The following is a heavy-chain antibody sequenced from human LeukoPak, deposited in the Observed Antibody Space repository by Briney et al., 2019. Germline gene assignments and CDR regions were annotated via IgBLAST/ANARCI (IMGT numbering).Heavy chain of an antibody. J-gene: IGHJ6*03. CDR1: GGSISSYY. CDR3: ARDHYYYYYMDV. CDR2: IYYSGST. V-gene: IGHV4-59*01. Sequence: SETLSLTCTVSGGSISSYYWSWIRQPPGKGLEWIGYIYYSGSTNYNPSLKSRVTISVDTSKNQFSLKLSSVTAADTAVYYCARDHYYYYYMDVWGKGSTVTVSS.